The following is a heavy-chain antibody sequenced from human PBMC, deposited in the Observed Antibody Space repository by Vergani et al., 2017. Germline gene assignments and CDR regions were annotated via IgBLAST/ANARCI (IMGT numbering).Heavy chain of an antibody. J-gene: IGHJ2*01. V-gene: IGHV4-59*01. CDR3: ASGKYYSDSTSHFRGRYFDV. CDR1: GGSISSYY. D-gene: IGHD3-10*01. Sequence: QVQLQESGPGLVKPSETLSLICTVSGGSISSYYWSWIRQPPGKGLEWIGYIYYSGSTNYNPSLKSRVTISVDTSKNQFSLKLSSVTAADTAVYYCASGKYYSDSTSHFRGRYFDVWGRGTLVTVPS. CDR2: IYYSGST.